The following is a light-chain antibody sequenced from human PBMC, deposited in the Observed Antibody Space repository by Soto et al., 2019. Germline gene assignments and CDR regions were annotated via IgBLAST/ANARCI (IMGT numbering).Light chain of an antibody. V-gene: IGKV3-15*01. CDR2: DAS. Sequence: EIVMTQSPATLSVSPGDRATLSCRASQSVSSSLAWYQQIPGQAPRLLIYDASTRATGIPARFGDSGSGTEFTLTISSLQSEDFAVYYCQQYNNWPPLTFGGGTKVDIK. CDR1: QSVSSS. J-gene: IGKJ4*01. CDR3: QQYNNWPPLT.